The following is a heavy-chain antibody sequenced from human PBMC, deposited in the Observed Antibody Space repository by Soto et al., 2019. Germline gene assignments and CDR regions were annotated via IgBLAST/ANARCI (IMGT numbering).Heavy chain of an antibody. CDR2: IYYSGST. CDR1: GGSISSGGYY. CDR3: ARPLGDYDAFEI. D-gene: IGHD4-17*01. Sequence: SETLSLTCTVSGGSISSGGYYWSWIRQHPGKGLEWIGIIYYSGSTYYNPSLKIRVTISVDTSKNQFSLKLSSVTAADTAVYYCARPLGDYDAFEIWGQGTMVTVS. V-gene: IGHV4-39*01. J-gene: IGHJ3*02.